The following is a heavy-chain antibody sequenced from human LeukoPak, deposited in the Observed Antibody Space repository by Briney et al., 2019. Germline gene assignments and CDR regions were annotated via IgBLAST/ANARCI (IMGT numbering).Heavy chain of an antibody. J-gene: IGHJ4*02. CDR3: ARASRDGYNQNFDH. CDR1: GYSSSSYW. V-gene: IGHV5-51*01. D-gene: IGHD5-24*01. Sequence: GESLKISCKGLGYSSSSYWNAWVRQRPGKGLEWMGIIYPGGSETRYDPSFQGQVTISADSSTSTAYLQWSSLRASDTAMYYCARASRDGYNQNFDHWGQGNLVTVSS. CDR2: IYPGGSET.